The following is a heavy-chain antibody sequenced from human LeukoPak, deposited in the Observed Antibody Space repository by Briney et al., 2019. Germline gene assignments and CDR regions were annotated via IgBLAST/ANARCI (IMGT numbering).Heavy chain of an antibody. Sequence: GGSLRLSCAASRFTFSNAWMSWVRQAPGKGLEWVGRIKTKTDGGTTDYGAPVKGRFTISRDDSKNTLYLQMNSLKMEDTAVYYCTTSGDGNYYYYYMDVWGKGTTVTISS. V-gene: IGHV3-15*01. J-gene: IGHJ6*03. CDR2: IKTKTDGGTT. D-gene: IGHD3-10*01. CDR1: RFTFSNAW. CDR3: TTSGDGNYYYYYMDV.